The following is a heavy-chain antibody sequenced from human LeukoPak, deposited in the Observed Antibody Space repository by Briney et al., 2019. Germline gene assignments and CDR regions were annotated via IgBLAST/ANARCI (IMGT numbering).Heavy chain of an antibody. CDR2: ISSTGGTT. V-gene: IGHV3-23*01. J-gene: IGHJ4*02. CDR3: ARDRSDDY. Sequence: PGGTLRLSCAASGITFSSYGMSWVRQAPGKGLEWVSSISSTGGTTYYADSVKGRFTISRDNSKNTLYLQMNSLRAEDTAVYYCARDRSDDYWGQGTLVTVSS. CDR1: GITFSSYG.